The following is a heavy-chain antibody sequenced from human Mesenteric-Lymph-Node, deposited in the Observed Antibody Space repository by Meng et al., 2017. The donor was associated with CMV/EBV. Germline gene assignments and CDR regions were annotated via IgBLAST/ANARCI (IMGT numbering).Heavy chain of an antibody. Sequence: GESLKISCAASRFPFNNFPMSWVRQAPGMGLEWVSGISASGISTYDADSVKGRFTISRDNSRNTLYLHMKSLRPEDTAVYYCAGGGPAIFSPFDPWGQGTLVTVSS. D-gene: IGHD3-3*01. V-gene: IGHV3-23*01. CDR1: RFPFNNFP. CDR2: ISASGIST. CDR3: AGGGPAIFSPFDP. J-gene: IGHJ5*02.